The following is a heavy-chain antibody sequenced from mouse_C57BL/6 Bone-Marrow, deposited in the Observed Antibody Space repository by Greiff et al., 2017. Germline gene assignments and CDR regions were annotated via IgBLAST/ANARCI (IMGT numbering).Heavy chain of an antibody. Sequence: VQLQQSGAELVRPGTSVKMSCKASGYTFTNYWIGWAKQRPGHGLEWIGDIYPGGGYTNYNEKFKGKATLTADKSSSTAYMQLSSLTSEDSAIYYFARSGIITRAIDYWGQGTSVTVSS. J-gene: IGHJ4*01. D-gene: IGHD1-1*01. CDR2: IYPGGGYT. V-gene: IGHV1-63*01. CDR3: ARSGIITRAIDY. CDR1: GYTFTNYW.